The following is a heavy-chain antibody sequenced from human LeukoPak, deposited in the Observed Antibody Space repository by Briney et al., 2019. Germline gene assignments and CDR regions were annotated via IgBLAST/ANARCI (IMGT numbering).Heavy chain of an antibody. V-gene: IGHV3-49*04. CDR1: GFTFGDHT. CDR3: ARGRIGYCSGTSCYLDS. J-gene: IGHJ4*02. Sequence: PGRSLRLSCTGSGFTFGDHTMNWVRQAPGKGLGWVGFITTKPYGATPEYAASVAGRFTISRDDSRDIAYLQMDSLKIEDTAVYFCARGRIGYCSGTSCYLDSRGQGTLATVSS. D-gene: IGHD2-2*01. CDR2: ITTKPYGATP.